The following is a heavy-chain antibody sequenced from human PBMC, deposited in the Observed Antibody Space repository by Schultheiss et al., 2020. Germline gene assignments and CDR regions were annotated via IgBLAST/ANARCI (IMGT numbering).Heavy chain of an antibody. V-gene: IGHV3-48*03. J-gene: IGHJ6*02. Sequence: GGSLRLSCAASGFTFSSYEMNWVRQAPGKGLEWVSYISSSGSTIYYADSVKGPFTISRDNAKNSLYLQMNSLRAEDTAVYYCARNARLVVPAASGYFYYYYGMDVWGQGTTVTVSS. CDR2: ISSSGSTI. CDR3: ARNARLVVPAASGYFYYYYGMDV. D-gene: IGHD2-2*01. CDR1: GFTFSSYE.